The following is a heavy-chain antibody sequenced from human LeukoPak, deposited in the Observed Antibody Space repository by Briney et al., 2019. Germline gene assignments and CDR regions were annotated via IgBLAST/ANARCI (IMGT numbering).Heavy chain of an antibody. CDR1: GFTVSSSY. Sequence: GGSLRLSCTASGFTVSSSYMSWVRQAPGKGLEWVSVIYSDTRTCYADSVKGRFTISSDNSKNTLYLLMNSLRAEDTAVYYCARTYSSGVSWFDPWGQGTLVTVSS. CDR2: IYSDTRT. J-gene: IGHJ5*02. V-gene: IGHV3-53*01. D-gene: IGHD6-19*01. CDR3: ARTYSSGVSWFDP.